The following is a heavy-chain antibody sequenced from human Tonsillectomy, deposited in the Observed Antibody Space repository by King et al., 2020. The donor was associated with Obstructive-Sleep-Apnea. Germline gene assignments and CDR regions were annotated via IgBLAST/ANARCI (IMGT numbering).Heavy chain of an antibody. CDR2: MNPNRGNT. D-gene: IGHD6-19*01. V-gene: IGHV1-8*01. CDR1: GYTFTSYD. Sequence: GQLVQSGAEVKKPGASVKVSCKASGYTFTSYDINWVRQATGQGLEWMGWMNPNRGNTGYAQKFQGRVTMTRNTSISTAYMELSSLSSEDTAVYYCASGDSGWYGYYFDYWGQGTLVTVSS. CDR3: ASGDSGWYGYYFDY. J-gene: IGHJ4*02.